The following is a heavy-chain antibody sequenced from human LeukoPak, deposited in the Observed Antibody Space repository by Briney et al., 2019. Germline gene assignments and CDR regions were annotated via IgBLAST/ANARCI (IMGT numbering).Heavy chain of an antibody. CDR1: GFTFSSYA. D-gene: IGHD2-2*01. J-gene: IGHJ4*02. CDR2: IRYHGSGK. Sequence: GGSLRLSCAASGFTFSSYAMHWVRQAPGKGLEWVAFIRYHGSGKYYADSVKGRFTISRDNSKNTLYLQMNSLRPEDTSVYFCARSPTSWYFDYWGQGTLVTVSS. V-gene: IGHV3-30*04. CDR3: ARSPTSWYFDY.